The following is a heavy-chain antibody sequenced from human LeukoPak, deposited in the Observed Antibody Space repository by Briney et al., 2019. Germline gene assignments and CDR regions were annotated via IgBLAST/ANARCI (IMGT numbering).Heavy chain of an antibody. J-gene: IGHJ5*02. CDR2: TYYRSTWYN. Sequence: SQTLSLTCAISGDSVSSNSVTWNWIRQSPSRGLEWLGRTYYRSTWYNDYAVSVRGRITVSPDTSKSQFSLHLNSVTPEDTAVYYCARRLTQYDCFDPWGQGILATVSS. CDR3: ARRLTQYDCFDP. V-gene: IGHV6-1*01. D-gene: IGHD2-2*01. CDR1: GDSVSSNSVT.